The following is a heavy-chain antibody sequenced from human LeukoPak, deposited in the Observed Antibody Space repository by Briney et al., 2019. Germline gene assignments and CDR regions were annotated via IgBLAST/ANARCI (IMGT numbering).Heavy chain of an antibody. CDR1: GDSISNGAYS. CDR2: IFHTGST. D-gene: IGHD2-21*01. CDR3: ARELWFANAPGSWLDP. Sequence: SETLSLTCVVSGDSISNGAYSWSWIRQPPGKGLEWIGYIFHTGSTFYNPSLKSRVTISVDNSKNQFSLRLSSVTAADTAVYYCARELWFANAPGSWLDPWGQGTLVTVSS. V-gene: IGHV4-30-2*01. J-gene: IGHJ5*02.